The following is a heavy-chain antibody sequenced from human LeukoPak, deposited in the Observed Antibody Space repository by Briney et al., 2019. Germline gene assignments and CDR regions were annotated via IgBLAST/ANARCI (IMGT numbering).Heavy chain of an antibody. V-gene: IGHV4-39*07. D-gene: IGHD5-12*01. CDR2: IYYSRST. J-gene: IGHJ4*02. CDR1: GGSISSSSYY. Sequence: PSETLSLTCTVSGGSISSSSYYWGWIRQPPGKGLEWIASIYYSRSTYYNPSLKSRVTISVDTSKNQFSLKLSSVTAADTAVYYCARGRWLRLQGFDYWGQGTLVTVSS. CDR3: ARGRWLRLQGFDY.